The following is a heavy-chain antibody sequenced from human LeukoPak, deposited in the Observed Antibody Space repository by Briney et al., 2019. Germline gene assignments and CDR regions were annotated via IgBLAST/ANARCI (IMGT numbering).Heavy chain of an antibody. CDR3: ARDQEGFDY. Sequence: GASVKVSCKASGYTFTSYYIHWVRQAPGQGLEWMGMIYPRDGSTSYAQKFQGRVTVIRDTSTSTVHMELSGLRSEDTAVYYCARDQEGFDYWGQGTLVTVSS. V-gene: IGHV1-46*01. CDR2: IYPRDGST. J-gene: IGHJ4*02. CDR1: GYTFTSYY.